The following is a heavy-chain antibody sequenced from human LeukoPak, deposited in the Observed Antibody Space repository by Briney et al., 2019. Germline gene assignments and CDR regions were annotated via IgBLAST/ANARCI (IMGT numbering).Heavy chain of an antibody. J-gene: IGHJ4*02. CDR3: AKTMGAIDHDY. CDR1: GGSINDFY. CDR2: ISGSGGST. D-gene: IGHD1-26*01. Sequence: PSETLSLTCTVSGGSINDFYWNWIRQPPGKGLEWVSAISGSGGSTYYADSVKGRFTISRDNSKNTLYLQMNSLRAEDTALYYCAKTMGAIDHDYWGQGTLVTVSS. V-gene: IGHV3-23*01.